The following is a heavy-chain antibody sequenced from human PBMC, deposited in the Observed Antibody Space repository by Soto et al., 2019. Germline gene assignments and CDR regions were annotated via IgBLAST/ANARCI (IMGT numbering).Heavy chain of an antibody. D-gene: IGHD5-12*01. CDR3: ARVVSSGYDYYYYGMNV. CDR1: GYTFTGYY. CDR2: INPNSGDT. Sequence: ASVKVSCKASGYTFTGYYMHWVRQAPGQGLEWMGWINPNSGDTNYAQKFQGRVTMTRDTSISTAYMELSRLRSDDTAVYYCARVVSSGYDYYYYGMNVWSQGTTVTVSS. J-gene: IGHJ6*02. V-gene: IGHV1-2*02.